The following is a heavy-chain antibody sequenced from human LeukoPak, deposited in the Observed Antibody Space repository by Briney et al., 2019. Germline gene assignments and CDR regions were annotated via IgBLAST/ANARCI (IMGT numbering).Heavy chain of an antibody. CDR1: GFSFSSYS. Sequence: GGSLRLSCEVSGFSFSSYSMNWVRQAPGKGPEWVSSISSSSSKMLYADSVKGRFTISRGNAKNFLYLQMNSLRDEDAAVYYCARDSFTTTVGDTFDIWGQGTMVTISS. V-gene: IGHV3-21*01. CDR3: ARDSFTTTVGDTFDI. CDR2: ISSSSSKM. J-gene: IGHJ3*02. D-gene: IGHD4-23*01.